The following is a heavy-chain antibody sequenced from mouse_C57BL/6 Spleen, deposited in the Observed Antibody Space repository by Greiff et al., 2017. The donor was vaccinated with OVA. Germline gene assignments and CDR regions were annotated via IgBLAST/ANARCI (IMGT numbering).Heavy chain of an antibody. CDR3: ARSKGNGYFDV. CDR1: GYTFTSYW. CDR2: INPSSGYT. D-gene: IGHD2-1*01. J-gene: IGHJ1*03. Sequence: QVQLQQSGAELAKPGASVKLSCKASGYTFTSYWMHWVKQRPGQGLEWIGYINPSSGYTKYNQKFKDKATLTADTSSSTAYLQLSSLTYEDSAVYYCARSKGNGYFDVWGTGTTVTVSS. V-gene: IGHV1-7*01.